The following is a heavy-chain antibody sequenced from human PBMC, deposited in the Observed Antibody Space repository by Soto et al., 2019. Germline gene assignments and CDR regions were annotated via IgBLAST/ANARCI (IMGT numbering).Heavy chain of an antibody. V-gene: IGHV4-30-4*01. J-gene: IGHJ6*02. CDR1: GGSISSGDYY. D-gene: IGHD3-10*01. CDR2: IYYSGST. CDR3: ARVSLGYGSGSYGPTRRYGMDV. Sequence: PSETLSLTCTVSGGSISSGDYYWSWIRQPPGKGLEWIGYIYYSGSTYYNPSLKSRVTISVDTSKNQFSLKLSSVTAADTAVYYCARVSLGYGSGSYGPTRRYGMDVWGQGTTVTSP.